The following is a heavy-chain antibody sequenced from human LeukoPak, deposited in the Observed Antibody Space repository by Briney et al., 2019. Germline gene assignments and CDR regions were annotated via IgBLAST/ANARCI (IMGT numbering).Heavy chain of an antibody. Sequence: GGSLRLSCAASGFTFSSYGMHWVRQAPGKGLEWVAVISYDGSNKYYADSVKGRFTISRDNSKNTLYLQMNSLRAEDTAVYYCAKNVDTAMVLDYWSQGTLVTVSS. J-gene: IGHJ4*02. CDR2: ISYDGSNK. D-gene: IGHD5-18*01. CDR3: AKNVDTAMVLDY. V-gene: IGHV3-30*18. CDR1: GFTFSSYG.